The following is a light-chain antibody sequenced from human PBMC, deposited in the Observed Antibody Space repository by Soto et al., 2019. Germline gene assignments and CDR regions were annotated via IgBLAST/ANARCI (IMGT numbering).Light chain of an antibody. CDR1: SSDVGAYNF. Sequence: QSALTQPASVSGSPGQSVTISCTGSSSDVGAYNFVSWYQQHPGKAPKLMIYEVRNRPSGVSDRFSGSKSGNTASLTISGLRAEDEAYYYCSSYTSLNTVIFGGGTKLTVL. CDR3: SSYTSLNTVI. J-gene: IGLJ2*01. V-gene: IGLV2-14*01. CDR2: EVR.